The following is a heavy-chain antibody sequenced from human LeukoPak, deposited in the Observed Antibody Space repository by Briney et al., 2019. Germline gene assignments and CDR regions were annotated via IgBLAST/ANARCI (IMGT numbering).Heavy chain of an antibody. CDR2: INNGNT. V-gene: IGHV3-23*01. CDR1: GFTFSNYA. CDR3: AKEIPGRGWYSVDY. Sequence: GGSLRLSCTASGFTFSNYAMVWIRQTAGRGLDWVSTINNGNTLYSASVRGRFAISRDDSKGTLYLQMNSLRAEDTAVYYCAKEIPGRGWYSVDYWGLGTLVTVSS. J-gene: IGHJ4*02. D-gene: IGHD6-19*01.